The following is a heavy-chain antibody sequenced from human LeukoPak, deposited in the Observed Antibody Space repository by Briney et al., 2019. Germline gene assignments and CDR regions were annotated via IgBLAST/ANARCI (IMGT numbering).Heavy chain of an antibody. D-gene: IGHD2-21*02. CDR3: ARRSVVVTAFDY. V-gene: IGHV4-39*01. CDR1: GGSISSSNYY. J-gene: IGHJ4*02. CDR2: IYYSGST. Sequence: PSETLSLTCTVSGGSISSSNYYWGWIRQPPGKGLEWIGCIYYSGSTYYNSSLKSRVTISVDTSKNQFSLNLSSVTAADTAAYYCARRSVVVTAFDYWGQGTLVTVSS.